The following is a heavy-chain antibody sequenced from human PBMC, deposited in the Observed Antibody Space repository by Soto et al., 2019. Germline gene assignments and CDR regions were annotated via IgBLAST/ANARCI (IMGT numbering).Heavy chain of an antibody. D-gene: IGHD3-22*01. CDR2: INPSGGST. J-gene: IGHJ4*02. V-gene: IGHV1-46*03. CDR3: ARSLWRYDSSGYYYETGDY. CDR1: GYTFTSYY. Sequence: ASVKVSCKASGYTFTSYYMHWVRQAPGQGLEWMGIINPSGGSTSYAQKFQGRVTMTRDTSTSTVYMELSSLRSEDTAVYYCARSLWRYDSSGYYYETGDYWGQGTLVTVSS.